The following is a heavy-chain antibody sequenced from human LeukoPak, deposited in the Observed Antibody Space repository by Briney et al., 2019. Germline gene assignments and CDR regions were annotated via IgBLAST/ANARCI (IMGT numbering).Heavy chain of an antibody. CDR1: GYTFTSYG. Sequence: ASVKVSCKASGYTFTSYGISWVRQAPGQGLEWMGRISAYNGNTNYAHKFLGRVTMTTDTSTSTAYMELRSLRSDDTAVYYCARSSVTTFGVDWFDPWGQGTLVTVSS. CDR2: ISAYNGNT. CDR3: ARSSVTTFGVDWFDP. V-gene: IGHV1-18*01. J-gene: IGHJ5*02. D-gene: IGHD3-16*01.